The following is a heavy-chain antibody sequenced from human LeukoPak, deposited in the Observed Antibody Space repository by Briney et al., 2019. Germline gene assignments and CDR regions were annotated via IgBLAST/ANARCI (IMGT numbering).Heavy chain of an antibody. CDR3: AAIIVVVPAAKNYYYMDV. Sequence: QSSETLSLTCTVSGGSISSYYWSWIRQPAGKGLEWIGRIYTSGSTNYNPSLKSRVTISVDTSKNQFSLKLSSVTAADTAVYYCAAIIVVVPAAKNYYYMDVWGKGTTVTVSS. J-gene: IGHJ6*03. V-gene: IGHV4-4*07. CDR1: GGSISSYY. D-gene: IGHD2-2*01. CDR2: IYTSGST.